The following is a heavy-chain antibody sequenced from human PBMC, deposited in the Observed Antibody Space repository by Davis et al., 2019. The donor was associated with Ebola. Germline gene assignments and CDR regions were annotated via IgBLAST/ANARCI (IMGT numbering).Heavy chain of an antibody. V-gene: IGHV3-15*01. Sequence: GESLKISCAASGFTFSTAWMSWVRQAPGKGLEWVGRIKRNTDGGPTDFAAPVKGRFTISRDDSKNTLYLQMNSLKTGDTAVYYCATSGSVSGRLEYWGQGTLVTVSS. D-gene: IGHD6-19*01. CDR3: ATSGSVSGRLEY. CDR1: GFTFSTAW. CDR2: IKRNTDGGPT. J-gene: IGHJ4*02.